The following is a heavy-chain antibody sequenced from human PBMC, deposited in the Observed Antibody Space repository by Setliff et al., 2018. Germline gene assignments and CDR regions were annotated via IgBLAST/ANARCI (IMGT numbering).Heavy chain of an antibody. Sequence: SVKVSCKASGGTFSSYAISWVRQAPGQGLEWMGGIIPILGIANYAQKFQGRVTITADESTSTAYMELSSLRSEDTAVYYCASDAVAGTFDYWGQGTLGTVS. CDR1: GGTFSSYA. V-gene: IGHV1-69*10. D-gene: IGHD6-19*01. J-gene: IGHJ4*02. CDR3: ASDAVAGTFDY. CDR2: IIPILGIA.